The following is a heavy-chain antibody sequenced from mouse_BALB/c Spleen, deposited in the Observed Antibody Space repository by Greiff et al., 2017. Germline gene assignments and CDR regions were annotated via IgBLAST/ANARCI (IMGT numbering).Heavy chain of an antibody. D-gene: IGHD2-1*01. Sequence: EVQLVESGTVLARPGASVKMSCKASGYTFTSYWMHWVKQRPGQGLEWIGAIYPGNSDTSYNQKFKGKAKLTAVTSTSTAYMELSSLTNEDSAVYYCTRNGNFHYYAMDYWGQGTSVTVSS. J-gene: IGHJ4*01. CDR3: TRNGNFHYYAMDY. V-gene: IGHV1-5*01. CDR2: IYPGNSDT. CDR1: GYTFTSYW.